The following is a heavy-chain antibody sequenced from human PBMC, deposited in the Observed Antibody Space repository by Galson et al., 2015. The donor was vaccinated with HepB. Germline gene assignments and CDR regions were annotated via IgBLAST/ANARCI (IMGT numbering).Heavy chain of an antibody. CDR1: GGTFSSYA. J-gene: IGHJ6*02. V-gene: IGHV1-69*13. Sequence: SVKVSCKASGGTFSSYAISWVRQAPGQGLEWMGGIIPIFGTANYAQKFQGRVTITADESTSTAYMELSSLRSEDTAVYYCASHMGSAAALYGMDVWGQGTTVTVSS. D-gene: IGHD6-13*01. CDR2: IIPIFGTA. CDR3: ASHMGSAAALYGMDV.